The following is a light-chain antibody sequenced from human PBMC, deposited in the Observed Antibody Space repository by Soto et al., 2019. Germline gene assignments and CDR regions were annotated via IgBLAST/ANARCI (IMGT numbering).Light chain of an antibody. V-gene: IGLV2-18*02. Sequence: QSALTQPPSVSGSPGQSVAISCTGTSSDIGAYNRVSRYQQPPGTAPKLMIYDVNNRPSGVPDRFSGSKSGNTASLTISGLQADDEADYYCSSFTSSNTYVFGTGTKVTVL. CDR3: SSFTSSNTYV. CDR2: DVN. J-gene: IGLJ1*01. CDR1: SSDIGAYNR.